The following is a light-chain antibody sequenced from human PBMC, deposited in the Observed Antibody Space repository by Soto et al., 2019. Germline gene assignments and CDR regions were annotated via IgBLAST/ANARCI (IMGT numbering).Light chain of an antibody. J-gene: IGKJ1*01. CDR2: KAS. CDR1: QSISNW. V-gene: IGKV1-5*03. CDR3: HQYNSDWT. Sequence: DIQMTQSPSTLSASVGDRVTITCRASQSISNWLAWYQQKPGKAPKLLIYKASGLESGVPSRFSGSGSGTEFTLTNSSLQPDNFATYCCHQYNSDWTFGQGTKVEIK.